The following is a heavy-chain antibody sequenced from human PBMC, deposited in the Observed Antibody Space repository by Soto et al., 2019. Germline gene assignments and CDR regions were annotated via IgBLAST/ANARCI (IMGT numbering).Heavy chain of an antibody. CDR2: ISYSGSA. D-gene: IGHD3-16*01. CDR3: ARRYGGNFDY. V-gene: IGHV4-30-4*02. Sequence: SETLSLTCTVSGGSISSGNYYWSWIRQPPGKGLEWIGFISYSGSAYYNPSLKSRVTISVDTSKNQFSLKLSSVTAADTAVYYCARRYGGNFDYWGQGTLVTVSS. CDR1: GGSISSGNYY. J-gene: IGHJ4*02.